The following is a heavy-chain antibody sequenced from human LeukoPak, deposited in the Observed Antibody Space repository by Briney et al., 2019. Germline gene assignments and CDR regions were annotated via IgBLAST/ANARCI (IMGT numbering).Heavy chain of an antibody. CDR1: GYTFTSYG. CDR3: ARVMYSSGWYYFDY. CDR2: ISAYNGNT. J-gene: IGHJ4*02. Sequence: ASVKLSCKASGYTFTSYGISWVRQAPGQGLEWVGWISAYNGNTNYAQKLQGRVTMTTDTSTSTAYMELRSLRSDDTAVYYCARVMYSSGWYYFDYWGQGTLVTVSS. V-gene: IGHV1-18*01. D-gene: IGHD6-19*01.